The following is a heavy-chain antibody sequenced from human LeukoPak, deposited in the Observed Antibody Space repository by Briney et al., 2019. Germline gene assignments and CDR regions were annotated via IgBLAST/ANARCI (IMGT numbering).Heavy chain of an antibody. D-gene: IGHD2-21*01. V-gene: IGHV4-59*08. CDR3: ASYIVVESYFDY. CDR2: IYYSGST. Sequence: SETLSLTCTVSGGSISSYYWSWIRQPPGKGLEWIGYIYYSGSTNYYPSLKSRVTISVDTSKNQFSLKLSSVTAADTAVYYCASYIVVESYFDYWGQGTLVTVSS. J-gene: IGHJ4*02. CDR1: GGSISSYY.